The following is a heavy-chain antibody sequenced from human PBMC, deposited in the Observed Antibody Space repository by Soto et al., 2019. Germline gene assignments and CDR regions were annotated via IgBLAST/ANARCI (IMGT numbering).Heavy chain of an antibody. D-gene: IGHD3-10*02. CDR1: RLTFGNYW. V-gene: IGHV3-7*01. J-gene: IGHJ4*02. CDR3: ASLDHGIEYVGRGDFDN. Sequence: EVQLVESGGGLVQPGESLRLSCAASRLTFGNYWMSWVRQAPGKGLEWVAAIKPEGSNKYYVDSVRGRFTISRDNAKNLLYLQMNSLRDDDTAVYYCASLDHGIEYVGRGDFDNWGQGTLVTVSS. CDR2: IKPEGSNK.